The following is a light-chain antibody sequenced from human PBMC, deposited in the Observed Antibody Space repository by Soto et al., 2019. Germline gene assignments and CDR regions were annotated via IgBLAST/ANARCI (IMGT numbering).Light chain of an antibody. CDR1: ESVSDNY. CDR2: GAS. V-gene: IGKV3-20*01. Sequence: EIVLTQSPGTLSLSPGERATLSCRASESVSDNYLAWYQQRSGQAPRLVIYGASSRASAVPDRFSGSGSGADFTLTIRRLEPEDFAVYYCQQYVNSPYTFGQGTKVDIK. J-gene: IGKJ2*01. CDR3: QQYVNSPYT.